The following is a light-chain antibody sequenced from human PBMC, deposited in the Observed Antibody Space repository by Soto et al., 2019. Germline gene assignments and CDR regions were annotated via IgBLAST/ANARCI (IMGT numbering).Light chain of an antibody. J-gene: IGLJ1*01. V-gene: IGLV2-23*01. CDR1: SSDVGSYNL. Sequence: QSVLTQPASVSGSPGQSITISCTGTSSDVGSYNLVSWFQQLPGKVPKLIIYEGTKRPSGVSDRFSGSKSGYTASLTISVLQAEDAADYYCFSYAGNSVYVFGTGTKLTVL. CDR2: EGT. CDR3: FSYAGNSVYV.